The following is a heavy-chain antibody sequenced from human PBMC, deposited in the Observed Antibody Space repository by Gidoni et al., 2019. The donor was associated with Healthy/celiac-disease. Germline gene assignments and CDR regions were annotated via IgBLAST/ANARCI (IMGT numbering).Heavy chain of an antibody. D-gene: IGHD3-22*01. CDR3: TRVPTMIETFDY. V-gene: IGHV3-49*04. CDR2: IRSKAYGGTT. Sequence: EVQLVESGGGLVQPGRSLRLSCTASGFTFGDYAMSWVRQSPGKGLEWVGFIRSKAYGGTTEYAASVKGRFTISRDDSKSIAYLQMNSLKTEDTAVYYCTRVPTMIETFDYWGQGTLVTVSS. J-gene: IGHJ4*02. CDR1: GFTFGDYA.